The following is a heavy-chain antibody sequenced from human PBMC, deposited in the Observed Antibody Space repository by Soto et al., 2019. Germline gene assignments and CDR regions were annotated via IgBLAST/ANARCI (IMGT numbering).Heavy chain of an antibody. V-gene: IGHV3-11*01. CDR2: ITSSGTTT. D-gene: IGHD3-22*01. CDR1: GFTFSDYY. CDR3: ARDRDGSGSTGYFGY. J-gene: IGHJ4*02. Sequence: QVPLVESGGGLVRPGGSLRLSCAPSGFTFSDYYMSWIRQAPGKGLEWVSYITSSGTTTYYADSVKGRFTISRDNAKNSLYLQMDSLRVEDTAVYYCARDRDGSGSTGYFGYWGQGTLVTVSS.